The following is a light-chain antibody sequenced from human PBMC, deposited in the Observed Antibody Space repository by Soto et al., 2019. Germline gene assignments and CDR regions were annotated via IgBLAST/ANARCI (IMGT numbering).Light chain of an antibody. J-gene: IGKJ2*01. CDR3: QQYYSDPPNT. CDR2: WAS. Sequence: DIVMTQSPDSLAVSLGERATINCKSSQSILYSSNNKNYLAWYQQKPGQPPKLLIYWASTRESGVPDRFSGSGSGTDFTLTISSLQAEDVEVYYCQQYYSDPPNTFGQGTKLEIK. CDR1: QSILYSSNNKNY. V-gene: IGKV4-1*01.